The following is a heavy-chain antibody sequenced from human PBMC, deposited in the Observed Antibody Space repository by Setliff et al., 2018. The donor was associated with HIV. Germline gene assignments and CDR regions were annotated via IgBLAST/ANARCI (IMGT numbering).Heavy chain of an antibody. CDR2: INHSGNT. J-gene: IGHJ3*02. Sequence: SETLSLTCAVYGGSFSAYHWSWIRQPPGKGLEWIGEINHSGNTDYTSSLKSRVTISIDTSKNHFSLKLSPVTAADTAVYYCARGGKRAFDIWGQGAMVTVSS. CDR3: ARGGKRAFDI. V-gene: IGHV4-34*01. CDR1: GGSFSAYH.